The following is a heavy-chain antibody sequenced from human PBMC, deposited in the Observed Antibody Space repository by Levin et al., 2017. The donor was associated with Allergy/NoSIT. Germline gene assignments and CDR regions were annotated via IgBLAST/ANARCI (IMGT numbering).Heavy chain of an antibody. CDR2: IYYNGSA. Sequence: SETLSLTCTVSGDSVNSGSYDWSWIRQSPGKGLEWIGHIYYNGSANYNPSLKSRVFISIDTSKNHFSLKLSSVTAADTAIYYCAREINYYASGRPFDYWGRGTLVTVSS. D-gene: IGHD3-10*01. CDR3: AREINYYASGRPFDY. J-gene: IGHJ4*02. V-gene: IGHV4-61*03. CDR1: GDSVNSGSYD.